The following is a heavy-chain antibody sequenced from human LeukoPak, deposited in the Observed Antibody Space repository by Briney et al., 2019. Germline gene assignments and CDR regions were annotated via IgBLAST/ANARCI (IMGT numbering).Heavy chain of an antibody. V-gene: IGHV4-4*02. D-gene: IGHD4-17*01. Sequence: PSDTLSLTCAVSGGSISSVSWWGWIRQPPGNGLEWIGEIHHSGSTNYNPSLKSRVTLSVDKSKNQLSLRLTSVTAADTAVYYCARGGDYRFDYWGQGTLVTVSS. CDR2: IHHSGST. CDR1: GGSISSVSW. J-gene: IGHJ4*02. CDR3: ARGGDYRFDY.